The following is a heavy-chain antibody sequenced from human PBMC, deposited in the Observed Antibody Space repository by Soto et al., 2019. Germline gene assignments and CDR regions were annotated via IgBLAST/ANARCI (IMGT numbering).Heavy chain of an antibody. CDR2: INHSGST. CDR1: GGSFSGYY. CDR3: ARFPRQWRYAFDY. V-gene: IGHV4-34*01. D-gene: IGHD2-15*01. J-gene: IGHJ4*02. Sequence: SETLSLTCAVYGGSFSGYYWSWIRQPPGKGLEWIGEINHSGSTNYNPSLKSRVTISVDTSKNQFSLKLSSVTAADTAVYYCARFPRQWRYAFDYWGQGTPVTVYS.